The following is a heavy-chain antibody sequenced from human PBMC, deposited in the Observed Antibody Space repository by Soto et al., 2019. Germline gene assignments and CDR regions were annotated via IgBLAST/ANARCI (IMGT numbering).Heavy chain of an antibody. CDR3: AKDSLWFGELSPFDY. J-gene: IGHJ4*02. D-gene: IGHD3-10*01. V-gene: IGHV3-23*01. CDR1: GFTFSSYA. CDR2: ISGSGGST. Sequence: GGSLRLSCAASGFTFSSYAMSWVRQAPGKGLEWVSAISGSGGSTYYADSVKGRFTISRDNSKNTLYLQMNSLRAEDTAVYYCAKDSLWFGELSPFDYWGQGTLVTVSS.